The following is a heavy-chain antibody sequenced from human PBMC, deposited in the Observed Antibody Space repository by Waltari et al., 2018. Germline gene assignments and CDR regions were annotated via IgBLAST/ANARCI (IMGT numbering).Heavy chain of an antibody. J-gene: IGHJ5*02. D-gene: IGHD6-6*01. CDR1: TVSISSGANY. Sequence: QVHLQESGPELVQPSETLYLTCTVSTVSISSGANYWAWSRQPAGKGPEWIGNIYYNGTTYYNPSLESRVAISVDTSRNQFFLSLTSVTAADAAVYYCARADCSTSSCFFVSGFDPWGQGIQVTVSS. V-gene: IGHV4-39*01. CDR3: ARADCSTSSCFFVSGFDP. CDR2: IYYNGTT.